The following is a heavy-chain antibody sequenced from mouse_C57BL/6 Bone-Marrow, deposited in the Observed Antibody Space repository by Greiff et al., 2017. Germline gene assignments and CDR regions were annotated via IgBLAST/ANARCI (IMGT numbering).Heavy chain of an antibody. D-gene: IGHD2-2*01. V-gene: IGHV1-82*01. Sequence: VQLQQSGPELVKPGASVKISCKASGYAFSSSWMNWVKQRPGKGLEWIGRIYPGDGDTNYNGKFKGNATLTADKSSSTAYMQLSSLTSEDSAVYFCARGGYDAWFAYWGQGTLVTVSA. CDR1: GYAFSSSW. CDR2: IYPGDGDT. J-gene: IGHJ3*01. CDR3: ARGGYDAWFAY.